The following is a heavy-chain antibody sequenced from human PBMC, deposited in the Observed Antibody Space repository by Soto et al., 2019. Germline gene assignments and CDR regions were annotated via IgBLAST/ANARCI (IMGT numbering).Heavy chain of an antibody. V-gene: IGHV4-59*01. D-gene: IGHD2-15*01. CDR2: IYYSGST. CDR1: GGTISSYY. J-gene: IGHJ6*02. Sequence: SETLSLTCTVSGGTISSYYWSWIRQPPGKGLEWIGYIYYSGSTNYNPSLKGRVTISVDTSKNQFSLKLSSVTAADTAVYYCARGAVYCSGGRCYSGYYYGMDVWGQGTTVTVSS. CDR3: ARGAVYCSGGRCYSGYYYGMDV.